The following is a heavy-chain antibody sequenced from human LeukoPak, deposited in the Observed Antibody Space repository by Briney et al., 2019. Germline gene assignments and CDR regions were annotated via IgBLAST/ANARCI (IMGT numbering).Heavy chain of an antibody. J-gene: IGHJ5*02. V-gene: IGHV1-2*02. CDR1: GYTFTGYY. Sequence: ASVKVSCKASGYTFTGYYMHWVRQAPGQGLEWMGWINPNSGGTNYAQKFQGRVTMTRDTSISTAYMELSRLRSDDTAVYYCARDGGPGEEGVWFDPWGQGTLVTVSS. CDR3: ARDGGPGEEGVWFDP. D-gene: IGHD3-16*01. CDR2: INPNSGGT.